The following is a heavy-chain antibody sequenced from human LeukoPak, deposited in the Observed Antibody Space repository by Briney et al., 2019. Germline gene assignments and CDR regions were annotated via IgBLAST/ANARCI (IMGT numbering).Heavy chain of an antibody. CDR3: ARRPNYYYYMDV. J-gene: IGHJ6*03. CDR1: GGSFSGYY. Sequence: SETLSLTCAVYGGSFSGYYWSWIRQPPGKGLEWIGEIYHSGSTNYNPSLKSRVTISVDKSKNQFSLKLSSVTAADTAVYYCARRPNYYYYMDVWGKGTTVTVSS. V-gene: IGHV4-34*01. CDR2: IYHSGST.